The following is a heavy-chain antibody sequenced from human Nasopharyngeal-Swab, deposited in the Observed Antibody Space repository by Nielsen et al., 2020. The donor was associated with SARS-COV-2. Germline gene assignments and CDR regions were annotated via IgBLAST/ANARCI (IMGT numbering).Heavy chain of an antibody. CDR1: GFTFSNYW. V-gene: IGHV3-7*01. CDR3: ARLKYDFWNGPPEDY. Sequence: GGSLRLSCAASGFTFSNYWMSWVRQAPGKGLEWVANIKQDGSEIYYVDSLKGRFTISRDTAKNSLYLQMNSLRAEDTAVYYCARLKYDFWNGPPEDYWGQGTLVTVSS. D-gene: IGHD3-3*01. CDR2: IKQDGSEI. J-gene: IGHJ4*02.